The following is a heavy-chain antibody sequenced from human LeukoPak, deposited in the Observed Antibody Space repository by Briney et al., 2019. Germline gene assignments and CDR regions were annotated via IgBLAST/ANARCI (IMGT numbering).Heavy chain of an antibody. CDR2: FHTSGGT. CDR1: GFTFSDYY. Sequence: GSLRLSCAASGFTFSDYYMSWVRQPAGKALEWIGRFHTSGGTNYNPSLESRVTISVDTSKNQFSLKLTSVTAADTAVYYCASTVFGVTYNWFDPWGQGTLVTVSS. V-gene: IGHV4-4*07. CDR3: ASTVFGVTYNWFDP. J-gene: IGHJ5*02. D-gene: IGHD3-3*01.